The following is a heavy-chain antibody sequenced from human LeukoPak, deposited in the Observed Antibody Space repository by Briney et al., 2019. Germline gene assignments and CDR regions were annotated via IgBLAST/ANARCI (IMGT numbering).Heavy chain of an antibody. CDR1: GLTFSNAW. CDR3: STGIGTNDW. V-gene: IGHV3-15*01. CDR2: ITTKSDGGTT. Sequence: GGSLTLSCAVSGLTFSNAWMTWVRQAPGKGLEWVGRITTKSDGGTTDYAAPVRGRFTITRDDSKSTLHLQMDSLKTEDTALYYCSTGIGTNDWWGQGTLVTVSS. D-gene: IGHD1-1*01. J-gene: IGHJ4*02.